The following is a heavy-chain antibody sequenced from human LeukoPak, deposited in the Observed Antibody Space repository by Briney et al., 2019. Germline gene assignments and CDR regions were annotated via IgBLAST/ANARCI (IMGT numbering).Heavy chain of an antibody. CDR2: IYSDGSNT. J-gene: IGHJ4*02. CDR1: GFTFSSYW. CDR3: ARVGSGSFATTYYFDY. Sequence: GGSLRLSCAASGFTFSSYWMHWVRQAPGKGLVWVSRIYSDGSNTNYADSVKGRFTISRDNAKNMLYLQMNSLRAEDTAVYFCARVGSGSFATTYYFDYWGQGTLVTVSS. V-gene: IGHV3-74*01. D-gene: IGHD1-26*01.